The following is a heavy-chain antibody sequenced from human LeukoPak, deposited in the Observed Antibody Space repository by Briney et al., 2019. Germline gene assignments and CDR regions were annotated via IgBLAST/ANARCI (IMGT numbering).Heavy chain of an antibody. J-gene: IGHJ3*02. Sequence: SETLSLTCTVSGGSTNSYYWSWIRQPPGKGLEWIGYISYSGSTNYNASLKSRVSISVDTSKNQLSLKLTSVTAADTAVYYCARRGSRDGYNHGFDIWAKGQWSPFL. V-gene: IGHV4-59*08. CDR2: ISYSGST. CDR1: GGSTNSYY. D-gene: IGHD5-24*01. CDR3: ARRGSRDGYNHGFDI.